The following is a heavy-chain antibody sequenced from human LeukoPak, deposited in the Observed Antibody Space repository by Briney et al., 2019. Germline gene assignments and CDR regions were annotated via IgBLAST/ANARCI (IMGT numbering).Heavy chain of an antibody. D-gene: IGHD6-13*01. V-gene: IGHV3-48*01. CDR2: ISTISSTI. J-gene: IGHJ4*02. CDR3: ARDVNGCSSTWYDY. CDR1: GFTFSSYS. Sequence: GGSLRLSCAASGFTFSSYSMNWVRQAPGKGLEWVSYISTISSTIYYADSVKGRFTISRDNAKNSLYLQMNSLRAEDTAVYYCARDVNGCSSTWYDYWGQGTLVTVSS.